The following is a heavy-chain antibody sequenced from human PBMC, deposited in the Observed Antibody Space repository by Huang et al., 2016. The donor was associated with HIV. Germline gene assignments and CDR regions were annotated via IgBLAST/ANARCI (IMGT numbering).Heavy chain of an antibody. J-gene: IGHJ6*02. V-gene: IGHV3-11*01. CDR3: ARGRYSSSWYGNGMDV. CDR2: ISSSGSTI. D-gene: IGHD6-13*01. Sequence: QVQLVESGGGLVKPGGSLRLSCAAFGFTFSADYMNWIRQAPGKGLEWVSYISSSGSTIYYADSVKGRFTISRDNAKNSLDLQMNSLRAEDTAVYYCARGRYSSSWYGNGMDVWGQGTTVTVSS. CDR1: GFTFSADY.